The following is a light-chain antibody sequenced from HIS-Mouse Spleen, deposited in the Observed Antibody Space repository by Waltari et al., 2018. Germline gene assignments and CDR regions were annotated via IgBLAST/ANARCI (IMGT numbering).Light chain of an antibody. Sequence: QSALTQPASVSGSPGQSITIPCTGTSSDVGRYNLVSWYQQHPGKAPKLMIYEGSKRPSGVSNRFSGSKSGNTASLTISGLQAEDEADYYCCSYAGSSTFVVVFGGGTKLTVL. CDR2: EGS. CDR3: CSYAGSSTFVVV. V-gene: IGLV2-23*03. CDR1: SSDVGRYNL. J-gene: IGLJ2*01.